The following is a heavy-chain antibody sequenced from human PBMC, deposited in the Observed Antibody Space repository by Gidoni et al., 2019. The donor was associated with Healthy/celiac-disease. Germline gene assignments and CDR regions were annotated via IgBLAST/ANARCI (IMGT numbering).Heavy chain of an antibody. CDR3: ARRDAKCYYGSGSCSDY. J-gene: IGHJ4*02. V-gene: IGHV4-39*01. CDR1: GGSISSSSYY. Sequence: QLQLQESGPGLVKPSETLSLTCTVSGGSISSSSYYWGWIRQPPGKGLEWIGSIYYSGSTYYNPSLKSRVTISVDTSKNQFSLKLSSVTAADTAVYYCARRDAKCYYGSGSCSDYWGQGTLVTVSS. D-gene: IGHD3-10*01. CDR2: IYYSGST.